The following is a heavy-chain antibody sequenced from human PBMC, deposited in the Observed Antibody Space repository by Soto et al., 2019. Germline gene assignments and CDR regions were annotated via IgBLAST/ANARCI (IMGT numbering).Heavy chain of an antibody. D-gene: IGHD1-26*01. CDR2: IYPDDSDT. Sequence: PGESLKISCKGSGYSFTNYWIGWVRQMPGKGLEWMGIIYPDDSDTKYSPSFQGQVTISADKSINTAYLQWSSLKASDTAMYYCARYTGTYQYFDYWGQGTLVTVSS. J-gene: IGHJ4*02. CDR1: GYSFTNYW. V-gene: IGHV5-51*01. CDR3: ARYTGTYQYFDY.